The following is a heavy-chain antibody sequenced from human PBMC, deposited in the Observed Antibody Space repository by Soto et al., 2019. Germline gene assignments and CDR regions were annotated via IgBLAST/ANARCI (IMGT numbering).Heavy chain of an antibody. CDR3: ARLRRYDILTGYHRDAEFDY. V-gene: IGHV4-31*03. CDR2: IYYSGST. CDR1: GGSISSGGYY. D-gene: IGHD3-9*01. J-gene: IGHJ4*02. Sequence: QVQLQESGPGLVKPSQTLSLTCTVSGGSISSGGYYWSWIRQHPGKGLEWIGYIYYSGSTYYNPSLNRRVTRSVDTSKNHFSLKLSSVTAADTAVYYCARLRRYDILTGYHRDAEFDYWGQGTLVTVSS.